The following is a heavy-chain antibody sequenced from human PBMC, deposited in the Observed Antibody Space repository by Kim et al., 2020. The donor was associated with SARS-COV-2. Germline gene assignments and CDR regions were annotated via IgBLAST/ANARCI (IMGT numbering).Heavy chain of an antibody. CDR2: SST. Sequence: SSTGDGDSVKGRFTISRDTAKNTLYLQMNSLRLEDTAVYYCARGYGSGTNYWGQGTLVTVST. J-gene: IGHJ4*02. V-gene: IGHV3-74*01. CDR3: ARGYGSGTNY. D-gene: IGHD3-10*01.